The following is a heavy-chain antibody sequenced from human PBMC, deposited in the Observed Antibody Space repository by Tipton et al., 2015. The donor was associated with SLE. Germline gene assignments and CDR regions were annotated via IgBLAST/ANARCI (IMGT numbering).Heavy chain of an antibody. CDR2: IKQDGSEK. CDR3: ARKDGSSSSWGAFDI. D-gene: IGHD6-13*01. CDR1: GFTVSSNY. J-gene: IGHJ3*02. Sequence: QLVQSGGGLVQPGGSLRLSCAASGFTVSSNYMSWVRQAPGKGLEWVANIKQDGSEKYYVDSVKGRFTISRDNAKNSLYLQMNSLRAEDTAVYYCARKDGSSSSWGAFDIWGQGTMVTVSS. V-gene: IGHV3-7*01.